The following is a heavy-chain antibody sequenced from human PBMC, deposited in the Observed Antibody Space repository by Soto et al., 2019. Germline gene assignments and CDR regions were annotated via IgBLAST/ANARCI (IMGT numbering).Heavy chain of an antibody. Sequence: EVQLLESGGGLVQPGGSLRLSCAASGFTFSSYAMSWVRQAPGKGLEWVSAISGSGGTTYYADSVKARFTFSRDNSKNTLYLQTNSLRAEDTAVYYCAKTANGWFSAFDIWGQGTMVTVSS. CDR3: AKTANGWFSAFDI. D-gene: IGHD6-19*01. V-gene: IGHV3-23*01. CDR2: ISGSGGTT. CDR1: GFTFSSYA. J-gene: IGHJ3*02.